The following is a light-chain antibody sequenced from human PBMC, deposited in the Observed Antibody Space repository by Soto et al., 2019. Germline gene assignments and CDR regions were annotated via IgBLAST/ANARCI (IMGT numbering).Light chain of an antibody. CDR1: QGITFW. CDR2: SAS. CDR3: QQSHSLPYT. Sequence: DIQMTQSPSSVSASIGDRVTITCRASQGITFWLAWYQQKPGKAPELLIYSASNLQTGVQSRFSGSGSGTDFTLPISSLQPEDFATYYCQQSHSLPYTFGQGTKLEI. V-gene: IGKV1-12*01. J-gene: IGKJ2*01.